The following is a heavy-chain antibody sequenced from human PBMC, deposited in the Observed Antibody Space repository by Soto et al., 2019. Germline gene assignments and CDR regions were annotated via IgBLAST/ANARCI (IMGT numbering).Heavy chain of an antibody. CDR3: ARFVDTAFLYYFDY. V-gene: IGHV4-31*03. J-gene: IGHJ4*02. CDR2: IYYSGST. D-gene: IGHD5-18*01. CDR1: GGSISSGGYY. Sequence: PSETLSLTCTVSGGSISSGGYYWSWIRQHPGKGLEWTGYIYYSGSTYYNPSLKSRVTISVDTSKNQFSLKLSSVTAADTAVYYCARFVDTAFLYYFDYWGQGTLVTVSS.